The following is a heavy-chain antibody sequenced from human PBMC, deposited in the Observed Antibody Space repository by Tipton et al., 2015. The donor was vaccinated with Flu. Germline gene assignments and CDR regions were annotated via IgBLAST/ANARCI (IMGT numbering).Heavy chain of an antibody. D-gene: IGHD2-2*01. CDR3: ARAMGYCSTISCSEAFDI. Sequence: TLSLTCNVSGGSISGSTYYWNWIRQPPGKGLEWIGSVYYDGSTYYNPSLKSRVTISADTSKSQLSLKVNSVTAADTAVYFCARAMGYCSTISCSEAFDIWGQGTMVTVSS. CDR2: VYYDGST. J-gene: IGHJ3*02. V-gene: IGHV4-39*07. CDR1: GGSISGSTYY.